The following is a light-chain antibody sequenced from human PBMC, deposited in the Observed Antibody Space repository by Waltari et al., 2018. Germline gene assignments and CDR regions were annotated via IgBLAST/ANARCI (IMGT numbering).Light chain of an antibody. J-gene: IGKJ1*01. CDR1: QSVSTR. CDR3: HQYNNWPWT. V-gene: IGKV3-15*01. CDR2: GAS. Sequence: DTVMTQSPATLSVSPGEGANLFSRASQSVSTRLAWYQHIPGQAPRLLIYGASARTTGIPARFSGSGSGTEFTLTISSLQSEDFAVYYCHQYNNWPWTFGQGTKVEIK.